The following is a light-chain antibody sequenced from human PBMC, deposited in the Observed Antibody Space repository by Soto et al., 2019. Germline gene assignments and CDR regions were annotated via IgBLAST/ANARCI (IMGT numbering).Light chain of an antibody. CDR1: SSNIESNT. V-gene: IGLV1-44*01. J-gene: IGLJ2*01. CDR3: AAWDDSLNAVV. CDR2: TNN. Sequence: QSVLTQPPSASGTPGQRVTISCSGCSSNIESNTVNWYQQLPGTAPKLLIYTNNKRPSGVPDPFSGSHSGTSASLAISWLQSADEADYYCAAWDDSLNAVVFGGGTEHTVL.